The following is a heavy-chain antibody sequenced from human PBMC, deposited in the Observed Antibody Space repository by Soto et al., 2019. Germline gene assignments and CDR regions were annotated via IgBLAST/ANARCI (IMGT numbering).Heavy chain of an antibody. CDR1: GGTFSSYA. J-gene: IGHJ6*02. D-gene: IGHD3-10*01. CDR2: IIPIFGTA. CDR3: ARGLLWFGELVPNYYYYGMDV. V-gene: IGHV1-69*12. Sequence: QVQLVQSGAEVKKPGSSVKVSCKASGGTFSSYAISWVRQAPGQGLEWMGGIIPIFGTANYAQKFQGRVTITADDSTSTAYMELSSLRSEDTAVYYCARGLLWFGELVPNYYYYGMDVWGQGTTVTVSS.